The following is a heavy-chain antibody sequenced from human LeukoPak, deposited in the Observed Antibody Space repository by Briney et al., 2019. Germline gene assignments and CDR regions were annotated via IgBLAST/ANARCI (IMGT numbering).Heavy chain of an antibody. D-gene: IGHD3-10*01. Sequence: GGSLRLSCAASGFTFSTYAMSWVRQAPGKGLVWVSRINSDGSSTSYADSVKGRFTISRDNAKNTLYLQMNSLRAEDTAVYYCARKRSGSLDYWGQGTLVTVSS. J-gene: IGHJ4*02. CDR3: ARKRSGSLDY. CDR2: INSDGSST. CDR1: GFTFSTYA. V-gene: IGHV3-74*01.